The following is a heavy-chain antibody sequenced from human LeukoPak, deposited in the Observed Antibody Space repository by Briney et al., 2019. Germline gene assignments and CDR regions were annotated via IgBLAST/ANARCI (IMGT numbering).Heavy chain of an antibody. CDR3: ARVTWYDFWSGYDY. Sequence: GGSLRLSCAASGFTFSDYYMSRIRQAPGKGLEWVSYISSSGSTIYYADSVKGRFTISRDNAKNSLYLQMNSLRAEDTAVYYCARVTWYDFWSGYDYWGQGTLVTVSS. CDR1: GFTFSDYY. D-gene: IGHD3-3*01. V-gene: IGHV3-11*04. CDR2: ISSSGSTI. J-gene: IGHJ4*02.